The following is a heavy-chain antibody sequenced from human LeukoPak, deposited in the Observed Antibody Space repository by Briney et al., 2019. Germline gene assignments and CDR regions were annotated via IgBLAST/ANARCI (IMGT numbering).Heavy chain of an antibody. CDR3: ARGGAHGMDV. Sequence: GGSLRLSCAASGFTFSDYYMTWIRQAPGKGLEWVSYISGVASDIYYADSVKGRFTISRDNAKKSVYLQMNSLRADDTAVYYCARGGAHGMDVWGLGTTVTVSS. CDR1: GFTFSDYY. J-gene: IGHJ6*02. D-gene: IGHD1-26*01. V-gene: IGHV3-11*01. CDR2: ISGVASDI.